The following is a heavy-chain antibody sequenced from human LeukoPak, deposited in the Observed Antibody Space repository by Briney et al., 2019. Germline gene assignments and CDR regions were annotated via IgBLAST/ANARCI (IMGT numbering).Heavy chain of an antibody. CDR2: INPNSGGT. J-gene: IGHJ5*02. CDR1: GYTFTGYY. CDR3: ARSGSCLVHWFDP. D-gene: IGHD2-2*01. V-gene: IGHV1-2*02. Sequence: ASVKVSRKASGYTFTGYYMHWVRQAPGQGLEWMGWINPNSGGTNYAQKFQGRVTMTRDTPISTAYMELSRLRSDDTAVYYCARSGSCLVHWFDPWGQGTLVTVSS.